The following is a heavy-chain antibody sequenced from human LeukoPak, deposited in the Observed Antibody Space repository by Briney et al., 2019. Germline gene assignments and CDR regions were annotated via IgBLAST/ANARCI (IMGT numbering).Heavy chain of an antibody. V-gene: IGHV4-39*01. J-gene: IGHJ5*02. D-gene: IGHD6-19*01. CDR3: ARNLGAVAGTRWFDP. CDR1: GGSISSSSYY. Sequence: SETLSLTCTVSGGSISSSSYYWGWIRQPPGKEREWIGSIYYSGSTYYNPSLKSRVTISVDTSKNQFSLKLSSVTAADTAVYYCARNLGAVAGTRWFDPWGQGTLVTVSS. CDR2: IYYSGST.